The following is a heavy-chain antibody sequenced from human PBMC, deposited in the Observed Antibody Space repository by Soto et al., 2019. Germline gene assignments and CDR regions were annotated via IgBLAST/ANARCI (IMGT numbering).Heavy chain of an antibody. D-gene: IGHD3-16*01. J-gene: IGHJ3*01. Sequence: PGESLKISCEGSGYRFSSYWIVWVRQMPGKGLEWMGIVYPGDSNTRYSPSFQGQFTISAAKSISTASLQWSRLKASDTAMYYCARLGGEGALELWRQGTMVAAS. CDR1: GYRFSSYW. V-gene: IGHV5-51*01. CDR2: VYPGDSNT. CDR3: ARLGGEGALEL.